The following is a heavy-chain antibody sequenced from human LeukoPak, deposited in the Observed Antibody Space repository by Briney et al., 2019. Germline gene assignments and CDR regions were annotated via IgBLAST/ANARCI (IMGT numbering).Heavy chain of an antibody. D-gene: IGHD3-10*01. CDR3: ARLMGATLYYYYGMDV. V-gene: IGHV4-59*08. CDR1: GGSIRSYY. J-gene: IGHJ6*02. Sequence: SETLSLTCSVSGGSIRSYYWIWIRQPPGKGLEWIGYIYYSGSTNYNPSLKSRVTISVDTSKNQFSLKLSSVTAADTAVYYCARLMGATLYYYYGMDVWGQGTTVTVSS. CDR2: IYYSGST.